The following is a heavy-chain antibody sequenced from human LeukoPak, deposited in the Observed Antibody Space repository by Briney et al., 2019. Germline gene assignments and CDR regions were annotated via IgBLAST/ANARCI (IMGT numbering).Heavy chain of an antibody. Sequence: GASVKVSCKASGHTFTSYGISWVRQAPGQGLEWMGGIIPIFGTANYAQKFQGRVTITADESTSTAYMQLSSLRSEDTAVYYRARGTGSNFDYWGQGTLVTVSS. CDR2: IIPIFGTA. D-gene: IGHD3-10*01. V-gene: IGHV1-69*13. CDR3: ARGTGSNFDY. CDR1: GHTFTSYG. J-gene: IGHJ4*02.